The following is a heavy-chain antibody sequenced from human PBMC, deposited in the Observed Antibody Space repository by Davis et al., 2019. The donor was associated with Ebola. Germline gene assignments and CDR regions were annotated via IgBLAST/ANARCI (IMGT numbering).Heavy chain of an antibody. Sequence: SETLSLTCTVSGGSISSGDYYWSWIRQPPGKGLEWIGYIYYSGSTNYNPSLKSRVTISVDTSKNQFSLKLSSVTAADTAVYYCAKCRSGGSCYYGMDVWGQGTTVTVSS. CDR2: IYYSGST. J-gene: IGHJ6*02. V-gene: IGHV4-61*08. CDR3: AKCRSGGSCYYGMDV. D-gene: IGHD2-15*01. CDR1: GGSISSGDYY.